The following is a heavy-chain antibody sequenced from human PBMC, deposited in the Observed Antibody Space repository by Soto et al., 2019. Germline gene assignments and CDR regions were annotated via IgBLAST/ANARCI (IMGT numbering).Heavy chain of an antibody. Sequence: QVQLVESGGGVVQPGRSLRLSCAASGFTFSSYGMHWVRQAPGKGLEWVAVISYDGSNKYYADSVKGRFTMSRDNSKNTLYLQMNSLRAEDTAVYYCAKSGRWLHLRYFDYWGQGTLVTVSS. CDR1: GFTFSSYG. CDR2: ISYDGSNK. V-gene: IGHV3-30*18. D-gene: IGHD3-10*01. J-gene: IGHJ4*02. CDR3: AKSGRWLHLRYFDY.